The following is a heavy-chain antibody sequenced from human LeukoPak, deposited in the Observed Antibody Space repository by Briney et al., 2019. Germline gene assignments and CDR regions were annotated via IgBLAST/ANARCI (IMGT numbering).Heavy chain of an antibody. V-gene: IGHV4-59*01. Sequence: SETLSLTCTVSGGSIGYYYWNWIRQPPGKGLEWIGYIYYSGSTNYNPSLKSRVTISVDTSKNQFSLKLSSVTAADTAVYYCARLYYDSSGYYYFDYWGQGTLVTVSS. D-gene: IGHD3-22*01. CDR1: GGSIGYYY. CDR3: ARLYYDSSGYYYFDY. J-gene: IGHJ4*02. CDR2: IYYSGST.